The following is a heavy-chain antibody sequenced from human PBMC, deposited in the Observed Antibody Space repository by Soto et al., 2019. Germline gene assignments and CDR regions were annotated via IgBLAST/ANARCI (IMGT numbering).Heavy chain of an antibody. CDR1: GFTFSNAW. J-gene: IGHJ6*02. CDR2: IKSKTDGGTT. V-gene: IGHV3-15*01. Sequence: EVQLVESGGGLVKPGGSLRLSCAASGFTFSNAWMSWVRQAPGKGLEWVGRIKSKTDGGTTDYAAPVKGRFTISRDDSKXXLYLQMNSRKTEDTAVYYCTTDRWWGLLPYYGMDVWGQGTTVTVSS. D-gene: IGHD1-26*01. CDR3: TTDRWWGLLPYYGMDV.